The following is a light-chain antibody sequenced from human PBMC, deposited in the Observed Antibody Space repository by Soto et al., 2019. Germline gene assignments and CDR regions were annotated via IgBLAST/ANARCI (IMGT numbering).Light chain of an antibody. CDR2: STS. CDR3: QQRSNWLPYT. J-gene: IGKJ2*01. CDR1: QSVSSY. Sequence: EIVLTQSPATLSLSPGERATLSCRATQSVSSYLAWYQQKPGQAPRLLIYSTSNRATGIPARFSGSGSGTDFTLTISSLEPEHFAVYYCQQRSNWLPYTFGQGTKLEIK. V-gene: IGKV3-11*01.